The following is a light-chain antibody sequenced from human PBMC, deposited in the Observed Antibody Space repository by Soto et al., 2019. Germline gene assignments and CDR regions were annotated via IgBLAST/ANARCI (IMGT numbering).Light chain of an antibody. CDR3: QQSYTTPLT. CDR2: AAS. J-gene: IGKJ4*01. CDR1: QYISDF. V-gene: IGKV1-39*01. Sequence: IQMTQSPSSLSSSVGDRVNITGRASQYISDFLNWYQQKPGKAPVILIYAASTLQSGVPSRFTGSRSETNFTLIISSLQPEDFATYYCQQSYTTPLTFGGGTKVDIK.